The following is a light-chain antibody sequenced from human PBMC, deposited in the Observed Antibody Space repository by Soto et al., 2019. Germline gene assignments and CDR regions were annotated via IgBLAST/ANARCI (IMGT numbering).Light chain of an antibody. CDR1: SSNIAEGYD. J-gene: IGLJ3*02. Sequence: QAVVTQPPSVSGAPGQRVTISCSGTSSNIAEGYDVHWYHQIPGTAPRLLIFGNNNRPSGVPARFSASRSGTSPSLAITGLQAEDEADYYCHSFDPNLGGSVFGGGTKLTV. CDR2: GNN. CDR3: HSFDPNLGGSV. V-gene: IGLV1-40*01.